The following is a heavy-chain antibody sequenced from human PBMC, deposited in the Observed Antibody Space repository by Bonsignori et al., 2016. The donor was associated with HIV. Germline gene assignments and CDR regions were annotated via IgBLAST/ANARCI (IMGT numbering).Heavy chain of an antibody. CDR3: ATFGSGLNQLHYYGM. J-gene: IGHJ6*01. Sequence: QVQLVQSGAEVKKPGASVKVSCKASGYTFTDYYMHWVRQAPGQGLEWMGWINPNSGSTAYAQKFQGRVNLTRDTSISTAYMELTRLRSDDTAVYYCATFGSGLNQLHYYGM. CDR2: INPNSGST. CDR1: GYTFTDYY. V-gene: IGHV1-2*02. D-gene: IGHD3-10*01.